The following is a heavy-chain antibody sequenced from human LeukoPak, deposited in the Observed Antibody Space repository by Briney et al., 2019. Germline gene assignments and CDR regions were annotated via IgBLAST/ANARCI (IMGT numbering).Heavy chain of an antibody. J-gene: IGHJ3*02. Sequence: ASVTVSCKASGYTFTSYGISWVRQAPGQGLEWMGWISAYNGNTNYAQKLQGRVTMTTDTSTSTAYMELRSLRSDDTAVYYCARDRLQYHPTGDAFDIWGQGTMVTVSS. CDR2: ISAYNGNT. CDR1: GYTFTSYG. CDR3: ARDRLQYHPTGDAFDI. V-gene: IGHV1-18*01. D-gene: IGHD4-11*01.